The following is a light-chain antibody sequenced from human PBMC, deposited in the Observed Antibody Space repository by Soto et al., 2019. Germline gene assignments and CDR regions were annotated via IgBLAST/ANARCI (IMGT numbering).Light chain of an antibody. V-gene: IGKV3-11*01. CDR3: QQSYSWLRV. Sequence: FVVTQSPDTLSLSPGERATLSCRASPSVSSSVAWYQHKPGQSPRLVIYSGYKRATGIPARFSGSGSGTDFTLTSSGLEVYDFAIYYCQQSYSWLRVFGQGTKVEVK. J-gene: IGKJ1*01. CDR1: PSVSSS. CDR2: SGY.